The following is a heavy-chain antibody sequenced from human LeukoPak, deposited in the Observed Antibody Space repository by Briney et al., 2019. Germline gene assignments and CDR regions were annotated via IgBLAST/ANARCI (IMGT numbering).Heavy chain of an antibody. V-gene: IGHV1-2*02. CDR2: INPHSGGT. Sequence: GASVKVSCKASGYTFSDYYLHWVRQAPGHGLEWMGWINPHSGGTHYAQKFQGRVTMTRDTSISTAYMELSSLRSDDTALYFCAREIVATIGGAFDIWGQGTMVTVSS. D-gene: IGHD5-12*01. J-gene: IGHJ3*02. CDR1: GYTFSDYY. CDR3: AREIVATIGGAFDI.